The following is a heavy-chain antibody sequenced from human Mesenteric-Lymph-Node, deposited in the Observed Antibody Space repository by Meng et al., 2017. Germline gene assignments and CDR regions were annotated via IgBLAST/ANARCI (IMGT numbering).Heavy chain of an antibody. CDR3: VRDTRRGGGWFDP. Sequence: QQSGSGLVSPSQTLSLTCAVSGDSITSGDYSWTWIRQPPGKGLEWIGYIYHGVNIYYTPSLRSRVTISVDKSRNQFSLKLTSVSAADTAVYYCVRDTRRGGGWFDPWGQGTLVTVSS. V-gene: IGHV4-30-2*01. J-gene: IGHJ5*02. CDR2: IYHGVNI. CDR1: GDSITSGDYS. D-gene: IGHD3-10*01.